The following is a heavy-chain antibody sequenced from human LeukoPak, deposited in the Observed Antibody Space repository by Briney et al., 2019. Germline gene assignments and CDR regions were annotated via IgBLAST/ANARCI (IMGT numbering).Heavy chain of an antibody. CDR1: GGTFSGYA. J-gene: IGHJ4*02. Sequence: ASVKVSCKASGGTFSGYAISWVRQAPGQGLEWMGGIIPIFGTASYAQKFQGRVTMTRDMSTSTVYMELSSLRSEDTAVYYCARDLDGYNPYFDYWGQGTLVTVSS. V-gene: IGHV1-69*05. D-gene: IGHD5-24*01. CDR3: ARDLDGYNPYFDY. CDR2: IIPIFGTA.